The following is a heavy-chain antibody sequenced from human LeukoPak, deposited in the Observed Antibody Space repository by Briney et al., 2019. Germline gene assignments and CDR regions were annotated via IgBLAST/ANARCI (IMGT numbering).Heavy chain of an antibody. V-gene: IGHV1-2*06. J-gene: IGHJ5*02. D-gene: IGHD3-22*01. CDR1: GYTFTGYY. CDR3: ARGDGYDSSGYYDNWFDP. Sequence: ASVKVSCKASGYTFTGYYMHWVRQAPGQGLEWMGRINPNSGGTNYAQKFQGRVTMTRDTSINTAYMELSRLRSDDTAVYYCARGDGYDSSGYYDNWFDPWGQGTLVTVSS. CDR2: INPNSGGT.